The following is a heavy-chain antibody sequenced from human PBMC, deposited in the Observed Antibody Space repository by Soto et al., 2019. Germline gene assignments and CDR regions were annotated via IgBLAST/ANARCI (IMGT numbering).Heavy chain of an antibody. CDR2: VYYSGST. J-gene: IGHJ3*01. CDR3: PSYILEQGLMDAFYL. CDR1: GGSIFSGGHY. Sequence: SETLSLTCTVSGGSIFSGGHYWSWIRQHPGKGLEWIGYVYYSGSTNYNPSLKSRVTISFDTSKNQFSLKLSSVTAADTAVYYCPSYILEQGLMDAFYLLGQGTMVNGSS. D-gene: IGHD5-12*01. V-gene: IGHV4-31*03.